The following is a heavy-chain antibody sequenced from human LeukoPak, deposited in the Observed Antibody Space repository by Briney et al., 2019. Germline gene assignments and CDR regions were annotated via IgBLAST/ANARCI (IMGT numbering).Heavy chain of an antibody. CDR3: ARPRGSYYFDY. CDR1: GGSFSGYY. J-gene: IGHJ4*02. D-gene: IGHD1-26*01. Sequence: SETLSLTCAVYGGSFSGYYWTWIRQPPGKGLEWIGEINHSGSTNYNPSLKSRVTISVDTSKNQSSLKLSSVTAADTAVYYCARPRGSYYFDYWGQGTLVTVSS. CDR2: INHSGST. V-gene: IGHV4-34*01.